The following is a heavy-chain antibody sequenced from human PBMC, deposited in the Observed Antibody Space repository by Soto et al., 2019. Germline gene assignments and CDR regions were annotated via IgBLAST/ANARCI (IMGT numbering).Heavy chain of an antibody. CDR3: AKVSGIAEAGWGWFDP. CDR1: GFTFDDYA. CDR2: TIWNSGSI. Sequence: EVQLVESGGGLVQPGRSLRLSCAASGFTFDDYAMHWVRQAPGKGLEWVSGTIWNSGSIGYADSVKGRFTISRDNAKNSRYLQRNCLCDEDKALYYCAKVSGIAEAGWGWFDPWGQGSLVTVSS. V-gene: IGHV3-9*01. D-gene: IGHD6-13*01. J-gene: IGHJ5*02.